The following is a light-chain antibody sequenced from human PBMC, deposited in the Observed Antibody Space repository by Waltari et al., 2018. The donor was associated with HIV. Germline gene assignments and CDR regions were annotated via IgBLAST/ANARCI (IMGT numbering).Light chain of an antibody. CDR3: QVWDSSTHVV. V-gene: IGLV3-9*01. CDR2: RDS. CDR1: PLGSRS. J-gene: IGLJ2*01. Sequence: SYELPQPLPVPVALRLSARLASGGDPLGSRSVHGYQQKPGQAPVLVIYRDSNRPSGIPERFSGSNSGNTATLTISRAQAGDEADYYCQVWDSSTHVVFGGGTKLTVI.